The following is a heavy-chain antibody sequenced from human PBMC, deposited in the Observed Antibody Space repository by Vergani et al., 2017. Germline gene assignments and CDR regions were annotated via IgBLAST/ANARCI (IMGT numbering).Heavy chain of an antibody. D-gene: IGHD3-22*01. CDR2: IKQDGSEK. CDR1: GFTFSSYW. J-gene: IGHJ4*02. Sequence: EVQLVESGGGLVQPGGSLRLSCAASGFTFSSYWMSWVRQAPGKGLEWVANIKQDGSEKYYVDSVKGRFTISRDNAKNALYLQMNSLRAEDTAVYYCARERLGPNYDDSSGYYQIPYYFDYWGQGTLVTVSS. CDR3: ARERLGPNYDDSSGYYQIPYYFDY. V-gene: IGHV3-7*01.